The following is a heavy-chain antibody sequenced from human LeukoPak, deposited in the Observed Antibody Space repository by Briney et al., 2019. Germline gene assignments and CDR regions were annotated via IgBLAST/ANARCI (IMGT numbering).Heavy chain of an antibody. CDR3: AKGKDFNGYYVDS. Sequence: GGSLRLSCAASGFTFSSFGMSWVRQSPETGLEWVSVSGGSGGATHYAESVKGRFTISRDNSKNTLYLEVSRLRADDTAVYYCAKGKDFNGYYVDSWGQGTLVTVSS. V-gene: IGHV3-23*01. D-gene: IGHD3-3*01. CDR1: GFTFSSFG. CDR2: SGGSGGAT. J-gene: IGHJ4*02.